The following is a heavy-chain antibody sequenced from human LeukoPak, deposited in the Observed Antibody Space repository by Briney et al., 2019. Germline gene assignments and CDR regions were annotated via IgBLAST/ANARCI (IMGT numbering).Heavy chain of an antibody. CDR3: ARDMGPITMIVEAGWYFDL. CDR2: ISAYNGNT. CDR1: GYTFTSYG. J-gene: IGHJ2*01. D-gene: IGHD3-22*01. Sequence: GASVKVSCKASGYTFTSYGISWVRQAPGQGLEWMGWISAYNGNTNYAQKLQGRVTMTTDTSTSTAYMELRSLRSDDTAVYYCARDMGPITMIVEAGWYFDLWGRGTLVTVSS. V-gene: IGHV1-18*01.